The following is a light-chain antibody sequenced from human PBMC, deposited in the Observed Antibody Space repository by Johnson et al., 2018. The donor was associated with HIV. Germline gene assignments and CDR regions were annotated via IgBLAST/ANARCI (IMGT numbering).Light chain of an antibody. J-gene: IGLJ1*01. V-gene: IGLV1-51*02. CDR1: SSNIGNNY. CDR2: ENN. CDR3: GEVDSSLSEYV. Sequence: QSVLTQPPSVSAAPGQKVTISCSGSSSNIGNNYVSWYQQLPGTAPKLLIYENNKRPSGIPDRFSGSKSGTSATLGITGLQTGDEADYYCGEVDSSLSEYVFGTGSKVTVL.